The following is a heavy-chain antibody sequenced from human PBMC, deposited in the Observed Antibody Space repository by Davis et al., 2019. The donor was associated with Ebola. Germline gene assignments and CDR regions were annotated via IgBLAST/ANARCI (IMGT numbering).Heavy chain of an antibody. CDR2: ISAYNGNT. V-gene: IGHV1-18*01. Sequence: AASVQVSCKASGYTFTSYGISWVRQAPGQGLEWMGWISAYNGNTNYAQKLQGRVTMTTDTSTSTAYMELRSLRSDDTAVYYCARASPLAAAGTFDPWGQGTLVTVSS. J-gene: IGHJ5*02. CDR3: ARASPLAAAGTFDP. D-gene: IGHD6-13*01. CDR1: GYTFTSYG.